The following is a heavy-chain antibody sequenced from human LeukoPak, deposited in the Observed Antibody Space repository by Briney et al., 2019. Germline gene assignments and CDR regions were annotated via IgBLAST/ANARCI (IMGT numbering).Heavy chain of an antibody. Sequence: GSPRLSCAASGFTFSSYGMHWVRQAPGKGLGWVAVIWYDGSNKYYADSVKGRFTITRNNSKNTLYLQMNSLRAEDTDVYYCARGRHYYDSSGPFDYWGQGTLVTVSS. D-gene: IGHD3-22*01. V-gene: IGHV3-33*01. J-gene: IGHJ4*02. CDR2: IWYDGSNK. CDR1: GFTFSSYG. CDR3: ARGRHYYDSSGPFDY.